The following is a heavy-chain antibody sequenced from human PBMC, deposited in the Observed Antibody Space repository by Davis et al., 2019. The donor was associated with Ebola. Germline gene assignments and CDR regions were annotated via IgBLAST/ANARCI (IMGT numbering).Heavy chain of an antibody. Sequence: AASVKVSCKASGYTFTSYGISWVRQAPGQGLEWMGGIIPIFGTANYAQKFQGRVTITADKSTSTTYMELSSLRSEDTAVYYCARVGGYSYGHGGYYHYGMDVWGQGTTVTVSS. D-gene: IGHD5-18*01. CDR1: GYTFTSYG. CDR2: IIPIFGTA. J-gene: IGHJ6*02. CDR3: ARVGGYSYGHGGYYHYGMDV. V-gene: IGHV1-69*06.